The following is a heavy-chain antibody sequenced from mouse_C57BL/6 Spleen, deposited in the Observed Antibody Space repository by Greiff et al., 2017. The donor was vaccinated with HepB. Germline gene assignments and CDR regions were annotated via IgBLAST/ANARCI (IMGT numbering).Heavy chain of an antibody. Sequence: VQLKESGPGLVKPSQSLSLTCSVTGYSITSGYYWNWIRQFPGNKLEWMGYISYDGSNNYNPSLKNPISITRDTSKNQHFLKLNSVTTEDTARYYYARDVYDKYYVDYWGQGTTLTVSS. V-gene: IGHV3-6*01. CDR3: ARDVYDKYYVDY. J-gene: IGHJ2*01. CDR1: GYSITSGYY. D-gene: IGHD2-12*01. CDR2: ISYDGSN.